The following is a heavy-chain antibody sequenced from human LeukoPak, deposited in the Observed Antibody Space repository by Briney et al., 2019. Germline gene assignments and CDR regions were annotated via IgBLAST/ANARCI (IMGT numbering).Heavy chain of an antibody. CDR1: GFTFSDYY. CDR2: ISSTYT. Sequence: GGSLRLSCAASGFTFSDYYMSWIRQAPGKGLEWVSYISSTYTNYADSVKGRFTISRDNAKNSLSLQMSSLRAEDTAVYYCARDRNYDSGWGGQGTLVTVSS. V-gene: IGHV3-11*06. D-gene: IGHD3-22*01. CDR3: ARDRNYDSGW. J-gene: IGHJ4*02.